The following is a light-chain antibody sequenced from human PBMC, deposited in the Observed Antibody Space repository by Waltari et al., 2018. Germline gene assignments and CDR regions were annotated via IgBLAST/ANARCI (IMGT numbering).Light chain of an antibody. V-gene: IGLV2-8*01. CDR2: EVN. CDR3: SSYGGRNNLL. CDR1: SSDLGGFNS. Sequence: QSALTQPPSPSGPPGQSVTISCTGTSSDLGGFNSVSWSQQNPGQAPKLLIDEVNKRPSGIPDRFSGSKSGNTASLTVSGLQAEDEAEYYCSSYGGRNNLLFGEGTKLTVL. J-gene: IGLJ3*02.